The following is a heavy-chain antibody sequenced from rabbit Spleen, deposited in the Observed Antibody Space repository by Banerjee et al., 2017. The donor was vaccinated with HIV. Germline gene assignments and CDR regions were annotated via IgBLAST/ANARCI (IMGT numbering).Heavy chain of an antibody. CDR3: ARDTGSSFSSYGMDL. CDR1: GVSFSISSY. V-gene: IGHV1S40*01. D-gene: IGHD8-1*01. J-gene: IGHJ6*01. Sequence: QSLEESGGDVVKPGASLTLTCTASGVSFSISSYMCWVRQAPGKGLEWIACIDAGNSGFTYSATWAKVRFAISKTSSTTVTLQMTRLTAADTATYFCARDTGSSFSSYGMDLWGPGTLVTVS. CDR2: IDAGNSGFT.